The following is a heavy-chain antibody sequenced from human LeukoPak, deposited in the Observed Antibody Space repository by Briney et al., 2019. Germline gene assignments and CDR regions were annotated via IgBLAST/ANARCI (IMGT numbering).Heavy chain of an antibody. J-gene: IGHJ4*02. Sequence: SETLSLTCTVSGGSISSYYWSWIRQPPGKGLEWIGSIYYSGSTYYNPSLKSRVTISVDTSKNQFSLKLSSVTAADTAVYYCATSSWYKSFDYWGQGTLVTVSS. D-gene: IGHD6-13*01. CDR3: ATSSWYKSFDY. CDR2: IYYSGST. V-gene: IGHV4-59*05. CDR1: GGSISSYY.